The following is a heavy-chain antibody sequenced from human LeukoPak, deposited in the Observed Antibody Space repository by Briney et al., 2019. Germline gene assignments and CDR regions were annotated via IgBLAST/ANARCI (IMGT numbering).Heavy chain of an antibody. CDR2: IKQDGSEK. CDR3: ARAPTLYDSSGYYYPDGGYYYYMDV. D-gene: IGHD3-22*01. J-gene: IGHJ6*03. CDR1: GFTFGDYA. V-gene: IGHV3-7*01. Sequence: GGSLRLSCTASGFTFGDYAMSWVRQAPGKGLEWVANIKQDGSEKYYVDSVKGRFTISRDNAKNSLYLQMNSLRAEDTAVYYCARAPTLYDSSGYYYPDGGYYYYMDVWGKGTTVTVSS.